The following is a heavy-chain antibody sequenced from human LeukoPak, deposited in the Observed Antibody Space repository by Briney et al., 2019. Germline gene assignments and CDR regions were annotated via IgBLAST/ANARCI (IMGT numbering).Heavy chain of an antibody. CDR2: IYPGDSDT. V-gene: IGHV5-51*01. D-gene: IGHD6-19*01. Sequence: GGALKISCQGSGSSFTSYWIGWVRQLPGKGLEWMGIIYPGDSDTRYSPSFQGQVTISADKSISTAYLQWSSLKASDTAMYYCARLSSGWTRPDMDVWGQGTTVTVSS. CDR3: ARLSSGWTRPDMDV. J-gene: IGHJ6*02. CDR1: GSSFTSYW.